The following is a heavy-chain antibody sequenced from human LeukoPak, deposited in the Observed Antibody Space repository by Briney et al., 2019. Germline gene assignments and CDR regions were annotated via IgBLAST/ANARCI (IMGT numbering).Heavy chain of an antibody. CDR3: ARGYSSGGGPFDR. CDR2: IDTSGST. CDR1: GFTVSSSY. V-gene: IGHV3-53*01. J-gene: IGHJ5*02. D-gene: IGHD6-19*01. Sequence: GGSLRLSCAASGFTVSSSYMSWVRQAPGKGLEWVSVIDTSGSTYYADSVKGRFTISRDNSKNTLYLQMNSLRAEDTAVYYCARGYSSGGGPFDRWGQGTLVTVSS.